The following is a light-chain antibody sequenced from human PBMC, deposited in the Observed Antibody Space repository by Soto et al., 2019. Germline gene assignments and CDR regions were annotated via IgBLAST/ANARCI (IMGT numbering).Light chain of an antibody. CDR2: GAS. CDR3: QQYNSSRNT. V-gene: IGKV3-20*01. J-gene: IGKJ5*01. CDR1: ETIRNNY. Sequence: QSPGTLSLSPGEGATLSCSASETIRNNYLAWYQQKPGQAPRLLIYGASVRATGVPDRFSGSGSGTDFTLTISRLEPEDFAVYYCQQYNSSRNTFGQGTRLEI.